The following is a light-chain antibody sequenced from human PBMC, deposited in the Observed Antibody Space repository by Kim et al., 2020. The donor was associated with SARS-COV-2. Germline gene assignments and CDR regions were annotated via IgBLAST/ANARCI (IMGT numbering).Light chain of an antibody. CDR2: GKN. CDR1: SLRRFY. V-gene: IGLV3-19*01. CDR3: NSRDSTDNHWV. Sequence: SSELTQDPAVSVALGQTVRITCQGDSLRRFYASWYQQKPGQAPVLVIYGKNNRPSGIPDRFSGFSSGNTASLTITGAQAEDEADYYCNSRDSTDNHWVFG. J-gene: IGLJ3*02.